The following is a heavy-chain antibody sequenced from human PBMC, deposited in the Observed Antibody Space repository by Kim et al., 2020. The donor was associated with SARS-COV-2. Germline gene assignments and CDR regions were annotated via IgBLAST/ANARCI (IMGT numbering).Heavy chain of an antibody. CDR3: ARGRVVPAAMNGRSWFDP. CDR1: GGSFSGYY. V-gene: IGHV4-34*01. D-gene: IGHD2-2*01. CDR2: INHSGST. Sequence: SETLSLTCAVYGGSFSGYYWSWIRQPPGKGLEWIGEINHSGSTNYNPSLKSRVTISVDTSKNQFSLKLSSVTAADTAVYYCARGRVVPAAMNGRSWFDPWGQGTLVTVSS. J-gene: IGHJ5*02.